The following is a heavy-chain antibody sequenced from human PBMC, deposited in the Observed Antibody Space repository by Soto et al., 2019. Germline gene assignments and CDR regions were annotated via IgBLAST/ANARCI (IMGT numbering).Heavy chain of an antibody. CDR3: LIDFYKYYDSSGYYRSPAY. CDR2: ISYDGSDK. J-gene: IGHJ4*02. D-gene: IGHD3-22*01. Sequence: GGSLRLSCAASGFTFSSYAMHWVRQAPGKGLEWVALISYDGSDKDYADTVKGRFTISRDNSRNTLFLQMNSLRAKDTAVYYCLIDFYKYYDSSGYYRSPAYWGQGTLVTVSS. V-gene: IGHV3-30-3*01. CDR1: GFTFSSYA.